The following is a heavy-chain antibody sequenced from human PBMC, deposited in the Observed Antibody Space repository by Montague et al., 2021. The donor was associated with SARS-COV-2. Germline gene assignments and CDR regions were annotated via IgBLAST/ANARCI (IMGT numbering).Heavy chain of an antibody. D-gene: IGHD6-19*01. CDR2: IYYTGRT. J-gene: IGHJ5*02. Sequence: SETLSLTCTVSSGSIRSSNYYWGWIRQPPGKGLEWIGSIYYTGRTFYTPSLRSRLAISIDTSNNQFSLRLSSVTAADTAVYYCARRNGGLAVGGIWFDPWGQGRLVTVSS. CDR3: ARRNGGLAVGGIWFDP. V-gene: IGHV4-39*01. CDR1: SGSIRSSNYY.